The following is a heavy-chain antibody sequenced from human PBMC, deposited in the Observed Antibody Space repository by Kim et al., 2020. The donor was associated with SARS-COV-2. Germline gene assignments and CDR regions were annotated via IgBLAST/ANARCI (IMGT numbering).Heavy chain of an antibody. CDR2: IYHSGST. V-gene: IGHV4-4*02. CDR3: ARALVYCSSTSCTNLGGYYYYYYGMDV. CDR1: GGSISSSNW. J-gene: IGHJ6*02. D-gene: IGHD2-2*01. Sequence: SETLSLTCAVSGGSISSSNWWSWVRQPPGKGLEWIGEIYHSGSTNYNPSLKSRVTISVDKSKNQFSLKLSSVTAADTAVYYCARALVYCSSTSCTNLGGYYYYYYGMDVWGQGTTVTVSS.